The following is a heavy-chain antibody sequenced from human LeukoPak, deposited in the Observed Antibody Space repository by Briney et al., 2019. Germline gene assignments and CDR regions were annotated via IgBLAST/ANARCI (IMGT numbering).Heavy chain of an antibody. CDR2: IYYSGST. D-gene: IGHD3-10*02. CDR3: ASQYFLILSLYYFDN. CDR1: GGSISSYY. J-gene: IGHJ4*02. Sequence: SETLSLTCTVSGGSISSYYWGWIRQPPGKGLEWIGSIYYSGSTYYNPSLKSRVTISVDTSKNQFSLKLSSVTAADTAVYYCASQYFLILSLYYFDNWGQGTLVTVSS. V-gene: IGHV4-39*01.